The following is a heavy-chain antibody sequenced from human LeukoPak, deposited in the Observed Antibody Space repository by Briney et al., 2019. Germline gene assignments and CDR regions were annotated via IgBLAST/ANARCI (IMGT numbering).Heavy chain of an antibody. J-gene: IGHJ4*02. CDR3: ARVISGTTVTTFSFDY. CDR1: GGSISNYY. CDR2: IYYSGST. Sequence: PSETLSLTCTVSGGSISNYYWSWIRQPPGKGLQRIGYIYYSGSTNYSPSLKSRVTISVDTSKNQFSLKLSSVTAADTAVYYCARVISGTTVTTFSFDYWGQGTLVTVSS. V-gene: IGHV4-59*01. D-gene: IGHD4-17*01.